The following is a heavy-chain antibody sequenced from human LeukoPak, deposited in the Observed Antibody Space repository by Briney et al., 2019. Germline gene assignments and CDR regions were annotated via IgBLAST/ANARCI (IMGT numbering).Heavy chain of an antibody. V-gene: IGHV3-23*01. J-gene: IGHJ5*02. CDR3: AKGSSGWTYNWFDP. CDR2: ISGSGGST. D-gene: IGHD6-19*01. Sequence: PGGSLRLSCAASGFTFSSYAMSWVRQAPGKGLEWVSAISGSGGSTYYADSVKGRFTISRDSSKNTLYLQMNSLRAEDTAVYYCAKGSSGWTYNWFDPWGQGTLVTVSS. CDR1: GFTFSSYA.